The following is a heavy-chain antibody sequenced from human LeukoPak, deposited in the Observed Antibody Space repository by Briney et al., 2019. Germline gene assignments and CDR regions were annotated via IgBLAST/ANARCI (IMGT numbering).Heavy chain of an antibody. D-gene: IGHD3-22*01. J-gene: IGHJ4*02. Sequence: GGSLRLSCVASGFTFNNYAMHWVRQAPGKGLEWVLGVSWNSGNIGYVDSVKGRFTISRDNAKNSLYLQMNSLRAEDTAVYYCARSDYYDSSGLDYWGQGTLVTVSS. CDR3: ARSDYYDSSGLDY. V-gene: IGHV3-9*01. CDR1: GFTFNNYA. CDR2: VSWNSGNI.